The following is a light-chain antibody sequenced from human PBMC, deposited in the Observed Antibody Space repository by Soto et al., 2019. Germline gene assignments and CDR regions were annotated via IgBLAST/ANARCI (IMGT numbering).Light chain of an antibody. CDR2: DVS. J-gene: IGKJ5*01. V-gene: IGKV3-15*01. CDR3: QQYNNWPFS. CDR1: QGVTTN. Sequence: EIVLTQSPGTLSLSPGERATLSCRAGQGVTTNFAWYQQKSGQSPRLLIYDVSIRATGVPARFSATGSETDFTLTISGLQSGDSAVYFCQQYNNWPFSFGQGTDWRL.